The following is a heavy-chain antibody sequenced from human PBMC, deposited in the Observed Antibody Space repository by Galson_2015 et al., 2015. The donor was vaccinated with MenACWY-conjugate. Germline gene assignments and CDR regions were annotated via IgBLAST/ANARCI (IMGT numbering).Heavy chain of an antibody. CDR1: GFTFSDYY. Sequence: SLRLSCAASGFTFSDYYMSWIRQAPGKGLEWVSYISSSSSYTNYADSVKGRFTISRDNAKNSLYLQMNSLRAEDTAVYYCARDRGYSGYDYELYWFDPWGQGTLVTVSS. CDR2: ISSSSSYT. J-gene: IGHJ5*02. V-gene: IGHV3-11*06. D-gene: IGHD5-12*01. CDR3: ARDRGYSGYDYELYWFDP.